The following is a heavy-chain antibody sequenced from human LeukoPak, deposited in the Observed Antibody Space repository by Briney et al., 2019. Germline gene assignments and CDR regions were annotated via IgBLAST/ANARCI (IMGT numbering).Heavy chain of an antibody. CDR3: ARDSKTGRGYFDY. CDR2: IYYSGST. Sequence: SETLSLTCTVSGGSISSGGYYWSWIRQHPGKGLEWIGYIYYSGSTYYNPSLKSRVTISVDTSKNQFSLKLSSVTAADTAVYYCARDSKTGRGYFDYWGQGTLVTVSS. V-gene: IGHV4-31*03. J-gene: IGHJ4*02. CDR1: GGSISSGGYY. D-gene: IGHD2-2*01.